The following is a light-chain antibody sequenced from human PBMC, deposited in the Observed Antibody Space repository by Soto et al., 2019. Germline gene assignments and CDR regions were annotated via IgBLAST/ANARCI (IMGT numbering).Light chain of an antibody. CDR1: QGISGY. CDR2: TAS. Sequence: DIQLTQSPSFLSASIGDRVTITCRASQGISGYLAWYQQKPGKAPKLLIYTASTLQTGVPSRFSGSGSGTKFTLTISSLQPEDFATYYCQQLNNYPITFGQGTRLEIK. CDR3: QQLNNYPIT. J-gene: IGKJ5*01. V-gene: IGKV1-9*01.